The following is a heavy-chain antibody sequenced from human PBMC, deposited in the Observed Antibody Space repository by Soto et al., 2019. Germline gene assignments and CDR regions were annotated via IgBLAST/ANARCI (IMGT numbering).Heavy chain of an antibody. Sequence: EVPLVESGGGLVKPGGSLKLSCVDSTFTFSSYSMNWVRQAPGKGLEWVSSIGASSSPILYADSVKGRFTISRNNDKNLLYLQMNSLRAEDTAVYYCVRGGRCYTRDDVFDIWGQGTMFTVSS. J-gene: IGHJ3*02. D-gene: IGHD2-2*02. V-gene: IGHV3-21*06. CDR1: TFTFSSYS. CDR2: IGASSSPI. CDR3: VRGGRCYTRDDVFDI.